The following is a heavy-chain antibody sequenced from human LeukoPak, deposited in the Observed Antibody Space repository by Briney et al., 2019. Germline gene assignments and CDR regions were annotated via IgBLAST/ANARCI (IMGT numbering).Heavy chain of an antibody. V-gene: IGHV3-23*01. Sequence: PGGSLRLSCGASGFTFSSYGMSWLRQATGKGLEGVSYISGSGGTTYYADSVKGRFTISRDNSKNTLYPQMNSLRAEDTAVYYCAKGSYSSGWGYELYYYYYMDVWGKGTTVTVSS. CDR3: AKGSYSSGWGYELYYYYYMDV. J-gene: IGHJ6*03. D-gene: IGHD6-19*01. CDR2: ISGSGGTT. CDR1: GFTFSSYG.